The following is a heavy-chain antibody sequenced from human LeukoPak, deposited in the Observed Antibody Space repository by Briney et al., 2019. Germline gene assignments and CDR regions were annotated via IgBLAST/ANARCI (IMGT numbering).Heavy chain of an antibody. D-gene: IGHD5-18*01. CDR2: VYHSGAS. CDR1: RYSISSPFY. Sequence: SETLSLTCAVSRYSISSPFYWGWIRQPPGKGLEWIATVYHSGASNYNPSLKGRVTISVDTSKNQFSLKLTSVTAADTAVYYCARRSPYSTGYSYYFDFWGQGTPVTVSS. J-gene: IGHJ4*02. CDR3: ARRSPYSTGYSYYFDF. V-gene: IGHV4-38-2*01.